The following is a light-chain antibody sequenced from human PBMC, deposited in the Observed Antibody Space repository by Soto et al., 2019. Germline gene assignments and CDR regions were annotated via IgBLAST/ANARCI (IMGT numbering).Light chain of an antibody. Sequence: SSELTQPLSVSVALGQTARITCGGNNIGSKQVHWYQQKPGQAPLLVIYRDNNRPSGIPERFSGSNSGNTATLTISRAQTGDEADYHCQVWDTGTALFGGGTKLTVL. CDR2: RDN. CDR1: NIGSKQ. J-gene: IGLJ2*01. CDR3: QVWDTGTAL. V-gene: IGLV3-9*01.